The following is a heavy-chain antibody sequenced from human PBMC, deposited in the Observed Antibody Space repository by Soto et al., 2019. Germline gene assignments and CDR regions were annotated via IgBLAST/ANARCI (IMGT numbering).Heavy chain of an antibody. J-gene: IGHJ4*02. CDR1: GFTFSSYD. D-gene: IGHD4-17*01. V-gene: IGHV3-13*01. CDR3: ARGPLDDYGDYFFDY. CDR2: IGTAGDT. Sequence: PGGSLRLSCAASGFTFSSYDMHWVRQATGKGLEWVSAIGTAGDTYYPGSVKGRFTISRENAKNSLYLQMNSLRAEDTAVYYCARGPLDDYGDYFFDYWGQGTLVTVSS.